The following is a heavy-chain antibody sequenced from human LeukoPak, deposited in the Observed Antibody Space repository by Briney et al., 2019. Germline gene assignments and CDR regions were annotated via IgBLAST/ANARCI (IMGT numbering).Heavy chain of an antibody. D-gene: IGHD2-15*01. CDR2: ISNSGST. CDR3: GRDALVGYFSYYYMDV. J-gene: IGHJ6*03. Sequence: SETLSLTCTVSGGSISSHYWTWIRQSPVKGLEWIGDISNSGSTSYNPSLKSRVTISIDTSKNQFSLKLSSVTAADTAVYYCGRDALVGYFSYYYMDVWGEGTTVTVSS. V-gene: IGHV4-59*11. CDR1: GGSISSHY.